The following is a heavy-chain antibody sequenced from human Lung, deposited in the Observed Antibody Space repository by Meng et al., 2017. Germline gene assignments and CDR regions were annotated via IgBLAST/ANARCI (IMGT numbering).Heavy chain of an antibody. CDR2: INHSGST. Sequence: QQGGPVCLEPSEPLSLTCVVAGGSFSDDYWSWIRQPPGKGLEWIGEINHSGSTNYNPSLESRATISVDTSQNNLSLKLSSVTAADSAVYYCARGPTTMAHDFDYWGQGTLVTVSS. D-gene: IGHD4-11*01. J-gene: IGHJ4*02. CDR1: GGSFSDDY. V-gene: IGHV4-34*01. CDR3: ARGPTTMAHDFDY.